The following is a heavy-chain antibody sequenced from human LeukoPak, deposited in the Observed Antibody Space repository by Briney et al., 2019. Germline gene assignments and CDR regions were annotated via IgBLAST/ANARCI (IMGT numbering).Heavy chain of an antibody. CDR3: VRDGGAVGNMDY. J-gene: IGHJ4*02. CDR2: ISWNSGSI. Sequence: GGSLRLSCVASGFTFENYAMHWVRQAPGKGLEWVSSISWNSGSIRYADSVKGRFTISRDNAANSLYLQMNSLRAEDTAVYYCVRDGGAVGNMDYWGQGTLLTVSS. CDR1: GFTFENYA. D-gene: IGHD3-16*01. V-gene: IGHV3-9*01.